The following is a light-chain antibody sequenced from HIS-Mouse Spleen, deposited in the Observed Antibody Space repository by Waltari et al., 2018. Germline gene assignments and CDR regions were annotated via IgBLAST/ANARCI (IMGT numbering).Light chain of an antibody. Sequence: QSALTQPASVSGSPGQSITISCTGTSSDVGSYNLVSWYQQHPGKAPKLMIYEGSKRASGVSNRFSGSKSGKTASLTISGLQAEDEADYYCCAYAGSSTSWVFGGGTKLTVL. J-gene: IGLJ3*02. CDR3: CAYAGSSTSWV. V-gene: IGLV2-23*01. CDR2: EGS. CDR1: SSDVGSYNL.